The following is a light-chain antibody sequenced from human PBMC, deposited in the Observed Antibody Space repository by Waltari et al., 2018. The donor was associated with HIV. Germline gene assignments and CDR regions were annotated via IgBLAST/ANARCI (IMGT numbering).Light chain of an antibody. CDR3: CSYSSSGTVL. J-gene: IGLJ2*01. V-gene: IGLV2-14*03. CDR1: SHDVGGFNY. CDR2: GVS. Sequence: HSVLTQPASMSGSLGPSITTSCLGSSHDVGGFNYLSWYQQSPDKAPRLVIYGVSNRPAGVSVRFSGSKSGSAASLTISGLQPEDEADYYCCSYSSSGTVLFGGGTRLTV.